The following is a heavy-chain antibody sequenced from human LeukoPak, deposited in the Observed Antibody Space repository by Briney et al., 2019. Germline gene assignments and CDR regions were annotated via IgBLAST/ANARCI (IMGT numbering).Heavy chain of an antibody. CDR2: ISSSSSTI. CDR3: GRDPNGDYIGAFDM. J-gene: IGHJ3*02. CDR1: GFTFSSYS. Sequence: GGSLRLSCAASGFTFSSYSMNWVRQAPGKGLEWVSYISSSSSTIYYADSVKDRLTISRDNSKNTLYLQMNSLRAEDTAVYYCGRDPNGDYIGAFDMWGQGTVVTVSS. V-gene: IGHV3-48*01. D-gene: IGHD4-17*01.